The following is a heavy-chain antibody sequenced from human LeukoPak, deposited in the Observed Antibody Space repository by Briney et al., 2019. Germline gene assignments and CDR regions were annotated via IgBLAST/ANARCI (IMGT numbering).Heavy chain of an antibody. V-gene: IGHV3-23*01. D-gene: IGHD6-19*01. J-gene: IGHJ4*02. CDR1: GFTFSTYA. CDR2: ISGSGGST. CDR3: AKERSGGWPFDY. Sequence: AGTLSLSCAASGFTFSTYAMSWVRQAQGQGLEWVSGISGSGGSTYYADSVRGRFTLSRDNSTNTLYLQMNSLRAEDTAIYYCAKERSGGWPFDYWREGTLVSVSS.